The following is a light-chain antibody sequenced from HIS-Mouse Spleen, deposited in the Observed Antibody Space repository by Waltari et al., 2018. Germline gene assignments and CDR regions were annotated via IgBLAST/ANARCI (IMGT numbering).Light chain of an antibody. Sequence: EIVMTQSPATLSVSPVESATLPCRASQSVSSNLAWYQQKPGQAPRLLIYGASTRATGIPARFSGSGSGTEFTLTISSMQSEDFAVYYCQQYNNWPPYTFGQGTTLEIK. CDR1: QSVSSN. CDR3: QQYNNWPPYT. CDR2: GAS. V-gene: IGKV3-15*01. J-gene: IGKJ2*01.